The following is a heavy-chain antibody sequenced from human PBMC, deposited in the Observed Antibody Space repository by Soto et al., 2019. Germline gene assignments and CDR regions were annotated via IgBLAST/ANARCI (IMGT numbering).Heavy chain of an antibody. CDR3: ARAPGYYGSGSCASDYLDY. V-gene: IGHV4-34*01. D-gene: IGHD3-10*01. CDR1: GGSFSGYY. Sequence: SETRSLTSAVYGGSFSGYYWSWIRQPPGKGLEWIGEINQSGSTNYNPSLKSRVTTSVDTSKNQFSLKLSSVTAAETAVYYCARAPGYYGSGSCASDYLDYWGLCTLV. J-gene: IGHJ4*02. CDR2: INQSGST.